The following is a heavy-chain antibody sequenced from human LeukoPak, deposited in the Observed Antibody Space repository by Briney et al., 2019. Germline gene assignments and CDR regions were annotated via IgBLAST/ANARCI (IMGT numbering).Heavy chain of an antibody. Sequence: GGSLRLSCAASGFTFSSYAIHWVRRAPGKGLEYVSGVSGNGGSTYYANSVKGRFTISRDNSKNTLSLQMGSLKAEDMAVYYCASAPNENYFDFWGQGTLVTVSS. J-gene: IGHJ4*02. CDR1: GFTFSSYA. V-gene: IGHV3-64*01. CDR2: VSGNGGST. CDR3: ASAPNENYFDF.